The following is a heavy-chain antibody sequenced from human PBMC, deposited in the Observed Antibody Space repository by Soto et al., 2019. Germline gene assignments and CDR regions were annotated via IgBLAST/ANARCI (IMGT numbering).Heavy chain of an antibody. V-gene: IGHV2-5*02. Sequence: QITLNESGPTVVRPTETLTLTCRFSGFSLTTSGVGVGWIRQSPGKAPEWLALIYWDDDKRYSASLKSRLTITKDTSKNLPVLTVSDLDPTDTATYYCAHRVLRTVFGLVTTTAIYFDFWGQGTPVAVSS. CDR1: GFSLTTSGVG. CDR3: AHRVLRTVFGLVTTTAIYFDF. J-gene: IGHJ4*02. CDR2: IYWDDDK. D-gene: IGHD3-3*01.